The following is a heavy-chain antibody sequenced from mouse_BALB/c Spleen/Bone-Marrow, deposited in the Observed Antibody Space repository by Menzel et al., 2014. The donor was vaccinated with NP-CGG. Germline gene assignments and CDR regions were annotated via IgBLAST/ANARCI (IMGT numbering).Heavy chain of an antibody. CDR1: GFTFSDYY. D-gene: IGHD2-4*01. V-gene: IGHV5-4*02. CDR2: ISDGGSYT. CDR3: ARIYYEYDGGVYYYAMDY. J-gene: IGHJ4*01. Sequence: DVHLVESGGGLVKPGGSLKLSCAASGFTFSDYYMCWVRQTPEKRLEWVATISDGGSYTYYPDSVKGRFTISRDNAKNNLYLQMSSLKSEDTAMYYCARIYYEYDGGVYYYAMDYWGQGTSVTVSS.